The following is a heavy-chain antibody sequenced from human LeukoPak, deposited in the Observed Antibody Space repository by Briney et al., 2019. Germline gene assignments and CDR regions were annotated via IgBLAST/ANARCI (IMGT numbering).Heavy chain of an antibody. CDR3: ARDHYYDSSGNYYGGYYFDY. D-gene: IGHD3-22*01. Sequence: GGSLRLSCAASEFTFSSFTMNWVRQAPGKGLEWVSSISSNSSYIYYADSVKGRFTISRDNGKNSLYLQMNSLRAEDTAVYYCARDHYYDSSGNYYGGYYFDYWGQGTLVTVSS. CDR1: EFTFSSFT. CDR2: ISSNSSYI. J-gene: IGHJ4*02. V-gene: IGHV3-21*01.